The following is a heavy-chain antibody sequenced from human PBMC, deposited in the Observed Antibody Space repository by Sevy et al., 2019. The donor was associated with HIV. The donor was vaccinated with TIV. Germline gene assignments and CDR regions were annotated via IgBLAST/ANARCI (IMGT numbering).Heavy chain of an antibody. CDR3: ARATNLNAFDF. CDR1: GGSISSGGYY. V-gene: IGHV4-31*03. Sequence: SETLSLTCTVCGGSISSGGYYWSWIRQHPGKGLEWIGYISYSGSTNYKPSLKSRVTISVDTSKNQFSLKLSSVTAADTAVYYCARATNLNAFDFWGQGTMVTVSS. J-gene: IGHJ3*01. CDR2: ISYSGST. D-gene: IGHD1-26*01.